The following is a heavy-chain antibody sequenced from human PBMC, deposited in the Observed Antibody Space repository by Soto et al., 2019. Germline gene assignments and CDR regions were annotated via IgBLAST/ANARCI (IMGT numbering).Heavy chain of an antibody. CDR3: ARDGALYDSSGYYFLY. CDR1: GGTFSSYA. J-gene: IGHJ4*02. D-gene: IGHD3-22*01. Sequence: QVQLVQSGAEVKKPGSSVKVSCKASGGTFSSYAISWVRQAPGQGLEWMGGIIPIFGTANYAQKFQGRVTITADESTSTAYMELRSLRSDDTAVYYCARDGALYDSSGYYFLYWGQGTLVAVSS. V-gene: IGHV1-69*01. CDR2: IIPIFGTA.